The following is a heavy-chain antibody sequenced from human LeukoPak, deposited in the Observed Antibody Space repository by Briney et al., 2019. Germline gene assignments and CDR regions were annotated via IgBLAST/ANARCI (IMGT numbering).Heavy chain of an antibody. Sequence: GGSLRLSCAASGFTASNNYMTWVRQAPGKGLEWVSVIYSGGTTYSADSVKGRFTISRDNTKNTVYLQMNSLRAEDTAVYYCARMWSLNYYYYYMDVWGRGTTVTVSS. J-gene: IGHJ6*03. V-gene: IGHV3-53*01. CDR1: GFTASNNY. CDR3: ARMWSLNYYYYYMDV. D-gene: IGHD2-15*01. CDR2: IYSGGTT.